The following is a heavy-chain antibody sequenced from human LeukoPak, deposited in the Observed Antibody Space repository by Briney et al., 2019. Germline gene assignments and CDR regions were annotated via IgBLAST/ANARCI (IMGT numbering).Heavy chain of an antibody. V-gene: IGHV3-7*01. CDR3: AREGGGGLYYDILTGSQLYYYYYYMDV. Sequence: PGGSLRLSCAASGFTFSNYWMSWVRQAPGKGLEWVANIKQDGSEKYYVDSVKGRFTISRDNAKNSLYLQMNSLRAEDTAVYYCAREGGGGLYYDILTGSQLYYYYYYMDVWGKGTTVTVSS. J-gene: IGHJ6*03. D-gene: IGHD3-9*01. CDR1: GFTFSNYW. CDR2: IKQDGSEK.